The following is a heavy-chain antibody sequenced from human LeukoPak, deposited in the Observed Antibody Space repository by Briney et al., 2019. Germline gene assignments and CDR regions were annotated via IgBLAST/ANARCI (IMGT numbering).Heavy chain of an antibody. CDR2: ISSYNGNT. CDR3: ARGLQENLAWLTAFSAFDI. Sequence: ASVMVSCKTYGYTFTSYGISWVRQAPGQGLEWMAWISSYNGNTNYARTVQGRVTLTTDTSTSTAYLEMSSLRSDDTAVYYCARGLQENLAWLTAFSAFDIWGQGTMVTVSS. J-gene: IGHJ3*02. D-gene: IGHD6-19*01. V-gene: IGHV1-18*01. CDR1: GYTFTSYG.